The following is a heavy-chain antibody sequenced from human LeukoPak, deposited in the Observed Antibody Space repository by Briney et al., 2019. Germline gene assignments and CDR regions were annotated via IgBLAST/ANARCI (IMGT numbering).Heavy chain of an antibody. V-gene: IGHV3-30-3*01. CDR3: ARDPYSSGWYGVY. Sequence: GGSLRLSCAASGFTFSSYAMHWVRQAPGKGLEWVAVISYDGSNKYYADSVKGRFTISRDNSKNTLYLQMNSLRAEDTAVYYCARDPYSSGWYGVYWGQGTLVTVSS. CDR1: GFTFSSYA. CDR2: ISYDGSNK. D-gene: IGHD6-19*01. J-gene: IGHJ4*02.